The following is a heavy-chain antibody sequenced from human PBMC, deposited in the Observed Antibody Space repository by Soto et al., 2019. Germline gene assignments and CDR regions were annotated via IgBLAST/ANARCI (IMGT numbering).Heavy chain of an antibody. CDR1: SGSISSSNW. J-gene: IGHJ4*02. CDR2: IYHSGST. CDR3: ARAASGIVVVPAAMREKTPLFDY. V-gene: IGHV4-4*02. Sequence: QVQLQESGPGLVKPSGTLSLTCAVSSGSISSSNWWSWVRQPPGKGLEWIGEIYHSGSTNYNPSLKSRVTISVDKSKNQFSLKLSSVTAADTAVYYCARAASGIVVVPAAMREKTPLFDYWGQGTLVTVSS. D-gene: IGHD2-2*01.